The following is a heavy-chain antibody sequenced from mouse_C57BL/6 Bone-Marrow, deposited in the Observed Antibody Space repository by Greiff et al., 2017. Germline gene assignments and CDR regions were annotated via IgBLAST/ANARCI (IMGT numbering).Heavy chain of an antibody. CDR2: IDPENGDT. CDR1: GFNIKDDY. CDR3: TTVYYNGRSPYYFDY. D-gene: IGHD1-1*01. J-gene: IGHJ2*01. Sequence: VQLKESGAELVRPGASVKLSCTASGFNIKDDYMHWVKQRPEQGLEWIGWIDPENGDTEYASKFQGKATITADTSSNTAYLQLSSMTSEDTAVYYCTTVYYNGRSPYYFDYWGQGTTLTVSA. V-gene: IGHV14-4*01.